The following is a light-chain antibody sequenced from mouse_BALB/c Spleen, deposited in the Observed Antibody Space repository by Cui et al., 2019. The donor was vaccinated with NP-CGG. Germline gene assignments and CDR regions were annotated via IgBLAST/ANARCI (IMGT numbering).Light chain of an antibody. CDR2: LTS. CDR3: QQWSSNPPIT. J-gene: IGKJ2*01. Sequence: QIVLTQSPALMSASPGEKVTMTCSASSSVSYMYWYQQKPRSSPKPWIYLTSNLASGVPARFSGSGSGTSYSLTISSMEAEDAATYYCQQWSSNPPITFGGGTKLEIK. V-gene: IGKV4-68*01. CDR1: SSVSY.